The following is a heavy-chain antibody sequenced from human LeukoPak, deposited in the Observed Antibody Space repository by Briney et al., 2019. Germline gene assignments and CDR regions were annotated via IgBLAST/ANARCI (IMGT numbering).Heavy chain of an antibody. J-gene: IGHJ4*02. Sequence: GSSVKVSCKASGGTFSSYAISWVRQAPGQGLEWMGRIIPILGIANYAQKFQGRVTNTADKSTSTAYMELSSLRSEDTAVYYCARSTSTVVTLYYYWGQGTLVTVSS. CDR2: IIPILGIA. V-gene: IGHV1-69*04. CDR1: GGTFSSYA. D-gene: IGHD4-23*01. CDR3: ARSTSTVVTLYYY.